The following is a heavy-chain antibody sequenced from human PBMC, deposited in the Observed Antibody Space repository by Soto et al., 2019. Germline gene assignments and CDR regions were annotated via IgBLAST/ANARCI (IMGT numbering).Heavy chain of an antibody. D-gene: IGHD6-19*01. CDR3: AAVVSLAVAGNY. CDR2: IVVGSGNT. J-gene: IGHJ4*02. Sequence: SVKVSCKASGFTFTSSAVQWVRQARGQRLEWIGWIVVGSGNTNYAQKFQERGTITRDMSTSTAYMELSSLRSEDTAVYYCAAVVSLAVAGNYWGQGTLVTVSS. V-gene: IGHV1-58*01. CDR1: GFTFTSSA.